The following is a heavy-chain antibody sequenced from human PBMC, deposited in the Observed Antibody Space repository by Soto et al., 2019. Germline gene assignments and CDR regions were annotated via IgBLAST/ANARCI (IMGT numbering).Heavy chain of an antibody. CDR2: IDPSDSYT. CDR1: GYSFTSYW. J-gene: IGHJ6*02. D-gene: IGHD4-17*01. Sequence: ESLKISCKGSGYSFTSYWISWVRQMPGKGLEWMGRIDPSDSYTNYSPSFQGHVTISADKSISTAYLQWSSLKASDTAMYYCARHPTSTVVTSYYYGMDVWGQGTTVTVSS. CDR3: ARHPTSTVVTSYYYGMDV. V-gene: IGHV5-10-1*01.